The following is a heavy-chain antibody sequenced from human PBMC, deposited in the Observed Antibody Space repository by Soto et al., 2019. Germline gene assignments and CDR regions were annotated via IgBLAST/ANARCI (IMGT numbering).Heavy chain of an antibody. CDR2: SNAGNGNT. CDR1: EGTFTRYV. V-gene: IGHV1-3*01. J-gene: IGHJ6*02. Sequence: ASVKVCCKAYEGTFTRYVIHWVRQAPGQRLEWMGWSNAGNGNTKYSQNFQGRVTITRDASASTAYMELSSLRSQDTAVYYCATSTIDTSTWKQYFYGMDVWGQASTVTVSS. CDR3: ATSTIDTSTWKQYFYGMDV. D-gene: IGHD6-13*01.